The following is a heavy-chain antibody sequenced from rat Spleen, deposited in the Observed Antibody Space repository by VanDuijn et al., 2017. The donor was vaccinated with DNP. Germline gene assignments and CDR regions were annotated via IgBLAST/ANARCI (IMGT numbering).Heavy chain of an antibody. Sequence: EVQLVESGGGLVQPGRSLKLSCAASGFTFSNYDMAWVRQAPTKGLEWVASISPSGGSTYYRDSVKGRFTVSRDNAKSSLYLQMDSLRSEDTATYCCTTGFDYGGYRDNWFAYWGQGTLVTVSS. CDR3: TTGFDYGGYRDNWFAY. CDR2: ISPSGGST. J-gene: IGHJ3*01. V-gene: IGHV5-27*01. D-gene: IGHD1-11*01. CDR1: GFTFSNYD.